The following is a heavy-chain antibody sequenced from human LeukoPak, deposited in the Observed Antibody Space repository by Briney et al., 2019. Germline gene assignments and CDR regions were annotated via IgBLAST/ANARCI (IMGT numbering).Heavy chain of an antibody. Sequence: GGSLRLSCAASGFTFSSYAMSWVRQAPGKGLEWVSSIRGSGGTTYYADSVKGRFTISRDNSKNTLYLQMSSLRAEDTAVYYCAKDPTVGATNYFDFWGQGTLVTVSS. CDR2: IRGSGGTT. D-gene: IGHD1-26*01. J-gene: IGHJ4*02. V-gene: IGHV3-23*01. CDR1: GFTFSSYA. CDR3: AKDPTVGATNYFDF.